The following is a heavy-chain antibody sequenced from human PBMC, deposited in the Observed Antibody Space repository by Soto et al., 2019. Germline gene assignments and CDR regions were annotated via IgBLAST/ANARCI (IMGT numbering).Heavy chain of an antibody. CDR1: GASISSDRYY. Sequence: SETLSLTCTVSGASISSDRYYWDWIRQPPGKGLEWIGSVYYSGTTYYNPSLKSRVTVSVDTSKNQFSLNLRSVTAADTAVYYCARHLFGADDAFDIWGQGTMVTVSS. D-gene: IGHD3-10*01. CDR2: VYYSGTT. CDR3: ARHLFGADDAFDI. J-gene: IGHJ3*02. V-gene: IGHV4-39*01.